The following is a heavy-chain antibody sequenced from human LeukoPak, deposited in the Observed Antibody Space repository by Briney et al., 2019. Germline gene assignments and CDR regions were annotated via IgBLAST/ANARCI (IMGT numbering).Heavy chain of an antibody. Sequence: TETLSLTCTVSGGSISSYYWSWIRQPPGKGLEWIGYNYYSRSTNYNPSLKSRVTISVDTSKNQFSLKLSSVTAADTAVYYWARNDFWSGYSPYFDYWGQGTLVTASS. J-gene: IGHJ4*02. CDR3: ARNDFWSGYSPYFDY. D-gene: IGHD3-3*01. CDR2: NYYSRST. V-gene: IGHV4-59*01. CDR1: GGSISSYY.